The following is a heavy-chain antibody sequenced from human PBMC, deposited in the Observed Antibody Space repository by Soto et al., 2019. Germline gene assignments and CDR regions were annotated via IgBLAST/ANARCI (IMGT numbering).Heavy chain of an antibody. CDR3: ARGYYDSSLFFDP. Sequence: SVKVSCKASGGTFSSYAISWVRQAPGQGLEWMGGIIPIFGTANYAQKFQGRDTITADESTSTAYMELSSLRSEDTAVYYCARGYYDSSLFFDPWGQGTLVTVSS. D-gene: IGHD3-3*01. V-gene: IGHV1-69*13. CDR2: IIPIFGTA. CDR1: GGTFSSYA. J-gene: IGHJ5*02.